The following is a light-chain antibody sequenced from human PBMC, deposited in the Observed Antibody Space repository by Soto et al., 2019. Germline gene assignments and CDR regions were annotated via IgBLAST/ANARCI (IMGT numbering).Light chain of an antibody. CDR3: QSYDSSPSGYV. CDR1: SSNIGAGYD. V-gene: IGLV1-40*01. CDR2: ANS. Sequence: QSVLTQPPSVSGAPGQRVTISCTGSSSNIGAGYDVHWYQQLPGTAPKLLIYANSNRPAGVPDRFSASKSGTSASLAITELQAEDEADYYCQSYDSSPSGYVFGTGTKVTVL. J-gene: IGLJ1*01.